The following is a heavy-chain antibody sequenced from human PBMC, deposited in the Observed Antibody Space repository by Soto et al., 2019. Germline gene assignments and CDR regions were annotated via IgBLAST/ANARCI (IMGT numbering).Heavy chain of an antibody. CDR2: IYYSGST. Sequence: PSETLSLTCTVSGGSISSYYWSWIRQPPGKGLEWIGYIYYSGSTNYNPSLKSRVTISVDTSKNQFSLKLSSVTAADTAVYYCAGVGSSRQYYFDYWGQGTLVTVSS. J-gene: IGHJ4*02. V-gene: IGHV4-59*01. D-gene: IGHD6-13*01. CDR3: AGVGSSRQYYFDY. CDR1: GGSISSYY.